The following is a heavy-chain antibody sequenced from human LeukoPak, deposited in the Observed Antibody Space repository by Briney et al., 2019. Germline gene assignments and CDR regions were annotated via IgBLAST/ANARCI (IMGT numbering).Heavy chain of an antibody. J-gene: IGHJ4*02. V-gene: IGHV3-30-3*01. CDR3: ARMYCSGGSCLDYFDY. CDR2: ISYDGSNK. D-gene: IGHD2-15*01. CDR1: GFTFSSYA. Sequence: GGSLRLSCAASGFTFSSYAMHWVRQAPGKGLEWVAVISYDGSNKYYADSVKGRFTISRDNSKNTLYLQMNSLRAEDTAVYYCARMYCSGGSCLDYFDYWGQGTLVTVSS.